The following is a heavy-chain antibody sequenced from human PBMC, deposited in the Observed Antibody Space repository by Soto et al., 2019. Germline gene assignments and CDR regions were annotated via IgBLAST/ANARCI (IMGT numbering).Heavy chain of an antibody. CDR1: GYSISSGYY. V-gene: IGHV4-38-2*02. CDR2: IHNSGYT. Sequence: PSETLSLTCAVSGYSISSGYYWGWLRQPPGKGLEWIGHIHNSGYTNYNPSLSSRVTMSIDASNNQFSLKLSSATAADTAVYYCSREGAFGDTPWGQGTLVTVSS. D-gene: IGHD4-17*01. CDR3: SREGAFGDTP. J-gene: IGHJ5*02.